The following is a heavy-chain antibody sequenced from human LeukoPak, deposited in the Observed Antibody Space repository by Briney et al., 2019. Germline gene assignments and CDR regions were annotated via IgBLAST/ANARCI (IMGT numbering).Heavy chain of an antibody. D-gene: IGHD3-9*01. Sequence: SETLSLTCTVSGGSISSYYWSWIRQPAGKGRGWIGRIYTSGSTNYNPSLKSRVTMSVDTSKNQFSLKLSSVTAADTAVYYCARDRNDILTGYPENWFDPWGQGTLVTVSS. CDR2: IYTSGST. CDR3: ARDRNDILTGYPENWFDP. J-gene: IGHJ5*02. CDR1: GGSISSYY. V-gene: IGHV4-4*07.